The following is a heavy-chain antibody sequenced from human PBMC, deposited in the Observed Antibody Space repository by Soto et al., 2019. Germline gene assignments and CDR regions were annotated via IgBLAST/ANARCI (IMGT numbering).Heavy chain of an antibody. CDR3: AREDGTYDDFWRGPWFDP. D-gene: IGHD3-3*01. Sequence: PSETLSLTCTVSGGSISSYYWSWIRQPPGKGLEWIGYIYYSGSTNYNPSLKSRVTISVDTSKNQFSLKLSSVTAADTAVYYCAREDGTYDDFWRGPWFDPWGQGTLVTVSS. CDR2: IYYSGST. V-gene: IGHV4-59*01. CDR1: GGSISSYY. J-gene: IGHJ5*02.